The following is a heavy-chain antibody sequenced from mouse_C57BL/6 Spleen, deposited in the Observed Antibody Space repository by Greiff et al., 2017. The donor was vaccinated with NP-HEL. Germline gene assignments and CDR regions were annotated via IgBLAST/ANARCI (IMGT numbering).Heavy chain of an antibody. J-gene: IGHJ4*01. Sequence: VQLQQSGPELVKPGASVKISCKASGYAFSSSWMNWVKQRPGKGLEWIGRIYPGDGDTNYNGKFKGKATLTADKSSSTAYMQLSSLTSEDSAVYFCANYGSSYPYAMDYWGQGTSVTVSS. D-gene: IGHD1-1*01. V-gene: IGHV1-82*01. CDR1: GYAFSSSW. CDR2: IYPGDGDT. CDR3: ANYGSSYPYAMDY.